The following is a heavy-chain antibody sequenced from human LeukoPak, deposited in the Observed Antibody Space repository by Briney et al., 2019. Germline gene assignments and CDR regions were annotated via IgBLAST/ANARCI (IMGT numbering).Heavy chain of an antibody. CDR3: VRGHTGTIFGVVPVNPLGY. J-gene: IGHJ4*02. CDR2: IQGDERSA. CDR1: GFRFSGYW. D-gene: IGHD3-3*01. Sequence: GGSLRLSCEGSGFRFSGYWMHWVRQAPGKGLVWVSRIQGDERSASYGDSVRGRFTISKDNAKNILYLQMDSLRVEDTAVYYCVRGHTGTIFGVVPVNPLGYWGQGTLVTDSS. V-gene: IGHV3-74*01.